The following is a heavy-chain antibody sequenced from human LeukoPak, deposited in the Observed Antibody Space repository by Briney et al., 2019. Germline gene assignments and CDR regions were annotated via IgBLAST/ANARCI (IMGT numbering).Heavy chain of an antibody. V-gene: IGHV3-21*01. CDR3: AKDEAFAVATIIRSDC. Sequence: PGGSLRLSCAASGFTFSSYSVNWVRQAPGKGLEWVSSISGSSSYIYYADSVKGRFTISRDNAKNSLYLQMNSLRAEDTAVYYCAKDEAFAVATIIRSDCWGQGTLVTVSS. CDR2: ISGSSSYI. J-gene: IGHJ4*02. D-gene: IGHD5-12*01. CDR1: GFTFSSYS.